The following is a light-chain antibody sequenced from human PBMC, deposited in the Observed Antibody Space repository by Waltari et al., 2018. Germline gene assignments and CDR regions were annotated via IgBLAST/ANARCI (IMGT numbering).Light chain of an antibody. V-gene: IGLV2-8*01. CDR1: SSDIGGYNY. Sequence: QSALTQPPSASGSPGQSVTISFTGTSSDIGGYNYVSWYQQHPGKVPKLMIYEVTKRPSGVPDRFSGSKAGNTASLTVSGLQAEDEADYYCCSYVGSNNDVFGGGTKLTVL. J-gene: IGLJ3*02. CDR2: EVT. CDR3: CSYVGSNNDV.